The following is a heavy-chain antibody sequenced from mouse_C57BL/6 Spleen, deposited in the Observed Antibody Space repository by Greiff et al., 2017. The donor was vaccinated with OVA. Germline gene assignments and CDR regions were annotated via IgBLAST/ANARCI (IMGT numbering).Heavy chain of an antibody. CDR3: ARSGGSDGYYVFAY. CDR2: IYPGSGST. CDR1: GYTFTSYW. J-gene: IGHJ3*01. D-gene: IGHD2-3*01. Sequence: QVQLQQPGAELVKPGASVKMSCKASGYTFTSYWITWVKQRPGQGLEWIGDIYPGSGSTNYNEKFKSKATLTVDTSSSPAYMQLSSLTSEDAAVYYCARSGGSDGYYVFAYWGQGTLVTVSA. V-gene: IGHV1-55*01.